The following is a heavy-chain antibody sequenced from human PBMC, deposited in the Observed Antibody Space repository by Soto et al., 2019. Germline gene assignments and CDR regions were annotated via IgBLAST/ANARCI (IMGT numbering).Heavy chain of an antibody. D-gene: IGHD3-10*01. CDR1: GGTFSSYA. V-gene: IGHV1-69*01. CDR2: IIPIFGTA. CDR3: GTSSGRGYNWFDP. J-gene: IGHJ5*02. Sequence: QVQLVQSGAEVKKPGSSVKVSCKASGGTFSSYAISWVRQAPGQGLEWMGGIIPIFGTANYAQKFQGRVTITADEFTRTAYMELSSLRSDGTAVYYCGTSSGRGYNWFDPWGQGTLVTVSS.